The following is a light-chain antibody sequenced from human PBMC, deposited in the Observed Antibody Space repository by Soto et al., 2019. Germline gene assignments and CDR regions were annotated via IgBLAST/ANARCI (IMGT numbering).Light chain of an antibody. V-gene: IGKV1-5*03. CDR1: QSISSW. CDR2: KAS. CDR3: QQYNSYPLT. Sequence: DIQMTQSPSTLSASVGDRVTITCRASQSISSWLAWYQQKPGKAPKLLIYKASSLESGVPSRFSASGSGTEFTLTISSLQPDDFATYYCQQYNSYPLTVGGGTKVEIK. J-gene: IGKJ4*01.